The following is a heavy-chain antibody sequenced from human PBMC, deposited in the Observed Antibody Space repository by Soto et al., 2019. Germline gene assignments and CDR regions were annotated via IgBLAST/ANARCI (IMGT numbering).Heavy chain of an antibody. Sequence: PGGSLRLSCAASGFTFSNYGMHWVRQAPGKGLEWVSSISSSSSYIYYADSVKGRFTISRDNAKNSLYLQMNSLRAEDTAVYYCARDSSSWYFDYWGQGTLVTVSS. V-gene: IGHV3-21*01. J-gene: IGHJ4*02. CDR2: ISSSSSYI. D-gene: IGHD6-13*01. CDR3: ARDSSSWYFDY. CDR1: GFTFSNYG.